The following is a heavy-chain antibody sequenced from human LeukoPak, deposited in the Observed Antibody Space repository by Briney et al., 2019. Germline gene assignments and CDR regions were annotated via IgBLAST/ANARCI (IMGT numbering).Heavy chain of an antibody. CDR1: GGSFSGYY. J-gene: IGHJ4*02. Sequence: SETLSLTCAVYGGSFSGYYWSWIRQPPGKGLEWIGYIYYSGSTNYNPSLKSRVTLSLDTSRNQFSLKLSSVTAADTAVYYCAREGGPYRPLDYSGQGTLVTVAS. V-gene: IGHV4-59*01. CDR3: AREGGPYRPLDY. CDR2: IYYSGST.